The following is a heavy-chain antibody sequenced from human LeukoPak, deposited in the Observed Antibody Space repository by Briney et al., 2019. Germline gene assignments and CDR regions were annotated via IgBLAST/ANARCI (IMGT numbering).Heavy chain of an antibody. D-gene: IGHD2-15*01. V-gene: IGHV3-21*04. CDR1: GFTFSSYS. CDR2: ITTSSSYI. Sequence: PGGSLRLSCAASGFTFSSYSMKWVRQAPGKGLEWVSSITTSSSYIYYADSVKGRFTISRDNSKNTLYLQMNSLRAEDTAVYYCAKGWAPYCSGGSCYYFDYWGQGTLVTVSS. J-gene: IGHJ4*02. CDR3: AKGWAPYCSGGSCYYFDY.